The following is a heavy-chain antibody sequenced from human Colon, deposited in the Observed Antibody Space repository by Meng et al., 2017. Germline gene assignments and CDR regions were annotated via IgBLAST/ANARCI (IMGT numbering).Heavy chain of an antibody. CDR3: AREPPGAAKRAFDI. J-gene: IGHJ3*02. CDR1: DGSITFYV. CDR2: IYSSAHT. V-gene: IGHV4-4*07. Sequence: QVHVQESGPGLVKPSRSLSLTCTVSDGSITFYVWGWIRQPAGKGLGWIGRIYSSAHTDYNPSLKSLVTLSVDKSKSQLSLSLTSVTAADAAVYYCAREPPGAAKRAFDIWGQGTMVTVSS. D-gene: IGHD3-10*01.